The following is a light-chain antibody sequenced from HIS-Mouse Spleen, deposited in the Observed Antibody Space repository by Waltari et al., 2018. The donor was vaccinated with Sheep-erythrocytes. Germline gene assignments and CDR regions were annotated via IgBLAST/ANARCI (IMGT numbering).Light chain of an antibody. Sequence: AIQMTQSPSSLSAPVGDRVTITCRTSQGIRNDLGWYQQKPGKAPKLLIYAASSLQSGVPSRFSGSGSGTDFTLTISSLQPEDFATYYCLQDYNYPYTFGQGTKLEFK. J-gene: IGKJ2*01. CDR2: AAS. CDR3: LQDYNYPYT. V-gene: IGKV1-6*01. CDR1: QGIRND.